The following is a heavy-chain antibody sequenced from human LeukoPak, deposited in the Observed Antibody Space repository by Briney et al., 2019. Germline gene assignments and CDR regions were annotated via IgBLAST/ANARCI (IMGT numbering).Heavy chain of an antibody. D-gene: IGHD1-26*01. CDR1: GVTFSSYD. CDR2: IGTAGDT. V-gene: IGHV3-13*01. J-gene: IGHJ2*01. CDR3: ARGLHREGYFDL. Sequence: PGGSLRLSCAASGVTFSSYDIHWVRQPTGKGLEWVSAIGTAGDTYYLGSVKGRFTISRENAKNSLYLQMNSLRAGDTAVYYCARGLHREGYFDLWGRGTLVTVSS.